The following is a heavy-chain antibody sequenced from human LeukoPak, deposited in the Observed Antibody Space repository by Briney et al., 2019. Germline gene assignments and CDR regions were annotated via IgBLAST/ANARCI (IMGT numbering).Heavy chain of an antibody. V-gene: IGHV3-30*18. Sequence: GGSLRLSCTGSKFTFSNYGMQWVRQAPGKGLEWVAVVSAHGTTKYADSVKGRFTISRDNSRNTMYLQMNSLRAEDTAVYYCAKEFDSGGYGANFDSWGQGTLVTVSS. J-gene: IGHJ4*02. D-gene: IGHD3-10*01. CDR3: AKEFDSGGYGANFDS. CDR2: VSAHGTTK. CDR1: KFTFSNYG.